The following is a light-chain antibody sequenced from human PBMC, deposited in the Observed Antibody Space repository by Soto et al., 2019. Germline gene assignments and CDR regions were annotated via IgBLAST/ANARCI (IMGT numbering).Light chain of an antibody. CDR1: QSVSSY. Sequence: EIVLTQSPATLSLSPGERATLSCRASQSVSSYLAWYQQKPGQAPRLLIYDASNRATGIPARFSGSGSGTDFTLTISSLEPGDSAVYYCQQRSNWPPLTFGGGTKVEIK. V-gene: IGKV3-11*01. CDR3: QQRSNWPPLT. J-gene: IGKJ4*01. CDR2: DAS.